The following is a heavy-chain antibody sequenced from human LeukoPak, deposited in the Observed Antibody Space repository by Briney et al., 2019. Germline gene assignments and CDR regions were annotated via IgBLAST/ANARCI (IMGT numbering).Heavy chain of an antibody. Sequence: GASVKVSCKASGYTFTGYYMHWVRQAPGQGLEWMGWINPNSGGTNYAQKFQGRVTMTRDTSISTAYMELSRLRSDDTAVYYCARGFLEWLLDYYYYYMDVWGKGTTVTVSS. CDR1: GYTFTGYY. D-gene: IGHD3-3*01. CDR3: ARGFLEWLLDYYYYYMDV. CDR2: INPNSGGT. V-gene: IGHV1-2*02. J-gene: IGHJ6*03.